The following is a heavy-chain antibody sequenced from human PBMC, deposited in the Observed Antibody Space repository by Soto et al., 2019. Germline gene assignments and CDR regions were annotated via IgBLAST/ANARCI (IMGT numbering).Heavy chain of an antibody. CDR3: ARENRRWLQFGY. Sequence: GGSLRLSCAASGFTFSSYAMHWVRQAPGKGLEWVAVISYDGSNKYYADSVKGRSTISRDNSKNTLYLQMNSLRAEDTAVYYCARENRRWLQFGYWGQGT. CDR2: ISYDGSNK. D-gene: IGHD5-12*01. J-gene: IGHJ4*02. CDR1: GFTFSSYA. V-gene: IGHV3-30-3*01.